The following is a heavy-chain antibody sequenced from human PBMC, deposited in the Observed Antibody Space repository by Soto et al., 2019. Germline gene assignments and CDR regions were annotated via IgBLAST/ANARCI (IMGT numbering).Heavy chain of an antibody. Sequence: GGSLRLSCAASGFTFSSYAMSWVRQAPGKGLEWVSAISGSGGSTYYADSVKGRFTISRDNSKNTLYLQMNSLRAEDTAVYYCATRLDSSSWYYFDYWGQGTLVTVSS. D-gene: IGHD6-13*01. CDR3: ATRLDSSSWYYFDY. CDR2: ISGSGGST. V-gene: IGHV3-23*01. CDR1: GFTFSSYA. J-gene: IGHJ4*02.